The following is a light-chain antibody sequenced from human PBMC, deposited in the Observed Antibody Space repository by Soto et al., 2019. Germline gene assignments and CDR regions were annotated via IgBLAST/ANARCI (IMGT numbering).Light chain of an antibody. V-gene: IGLV1-40*01. J-gene: IGLJ2*01. CDR1: SSNIGAGYD. CDR3: QSYDSSLSGPNVV. CDR2: GNS. Sequence: QSVLTQPPSVSGAPGQRVTISCTGSSSNIGAGYDVHWYQQLPGTAPKLLISGNSNRPSGVPDRFSGSKSGTSASLAITGLQAEDEADYYCQSYDSSLSGPNVVFGGGTKVTVL.